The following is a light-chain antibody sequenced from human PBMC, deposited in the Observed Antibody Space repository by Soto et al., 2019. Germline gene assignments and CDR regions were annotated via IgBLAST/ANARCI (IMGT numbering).Light chain of an antibody. CDR2: QVT. V-gene: IGLV2-14*01. J-gene: IGLJ1*01. Sequence: QSALTQPASVSGSPGQSITISCTGTSSDLAIYNYVSWYQQQPGKAPKLMIYQVTNRPSGVSNRFSGSRSGNTASLTISGLQAEDEADYYCSSYTSSSTRVFGTGTKLTVL. CDR3: SSYTSSSTRV. CDR1: SSDLAIYNY.